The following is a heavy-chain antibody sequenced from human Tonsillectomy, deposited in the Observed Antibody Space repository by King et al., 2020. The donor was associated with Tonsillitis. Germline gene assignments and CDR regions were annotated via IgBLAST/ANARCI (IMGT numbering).Heavy chain of an antibody. J-gene: IGHJ3*02. CDR2: IRSKAYGGTT. D-gene: IGHD6-19*01. CDR1: GFTFDDSA. CDR3: TRGRYSGWYYGFDI. Sequence: VQLVESGGGLVKPGRSLRLSCTASGFTFDDSAMSWFRQAPGKGLEWVGFIRSKAYGGTTEYAASVKGRFTISRDESKSIAYLQMNSLKTEDTAVYYCTRGRYSGWYYGFDIWGQGTMVTVSS. V-gene: IGHV3-49*05.